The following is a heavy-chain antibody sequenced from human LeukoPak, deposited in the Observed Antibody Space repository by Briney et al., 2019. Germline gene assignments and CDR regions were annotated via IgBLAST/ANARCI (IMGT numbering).Heavy chain of an antibody. CDR2: IWYDGSDE. Sequence: PGGSLRLSCAASGFIFSNCDMHWVRQAPGKGLEWVAVIWYDGSDEHYADSVQGRFTISRDNSKNSLYLQMNSLRAEDTALYYCARRVQYCFDYWGQGTLVTVSS. V-gene: IGHV3-33*01. CDR1: GFIFSNCD. CDR3: ARRVQYCFDY. J-gene: IGHJ4*02.